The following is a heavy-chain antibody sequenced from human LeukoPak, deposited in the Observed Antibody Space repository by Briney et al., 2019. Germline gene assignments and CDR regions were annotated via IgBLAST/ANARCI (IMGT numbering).Heavy chain of an antibody. Sequence: ASVEVSCKASGGTFSSYAISWVRQAPGQGLEWMGRIIPILGIANYAQKSQGRVTITADKSTSTAYMELSSLRSEDTAVYYCARAQSTIVSGYYGTDYYYYGMDVRGQGTTVTVSS. CDR1: GGTFSSYA. J-gene: IGHJ6*02. V-gene: IGHV1-69*04. D-gene: IGHD3-22*01. CDR3: ARAQSTIVSGYYGTDYYYYGMDV. CDR2: IIPILGIA.